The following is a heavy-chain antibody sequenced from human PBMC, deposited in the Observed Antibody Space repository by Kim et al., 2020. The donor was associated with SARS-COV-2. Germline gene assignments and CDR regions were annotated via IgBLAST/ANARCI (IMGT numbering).Heavy chain of an antibody. J-gene: IGHJ6*02. CDR3: VREDPCNSAGCWGFDV. CDR1: GFTLNDYI. CDR2: ISNNGHST. D-gene: IGHD2-15*01. Sequence: GGSLRLSCETSGFTLNDYIMHWVRQSPGQGLDWLAAISNNGHSTFYADSAKGRFTISGDYFQNTIYLQLNSLTTEHTAVYFCVREDPCNSAGCWGFDVWGQGTTVTVSS. V-gene: IGHV3-30*04.